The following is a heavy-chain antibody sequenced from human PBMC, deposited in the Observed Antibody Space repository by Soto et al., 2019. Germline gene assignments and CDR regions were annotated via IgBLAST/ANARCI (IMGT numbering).Heavy chain of an antibody. Sequence: QVQLVQSGATVKRPGSSVRVSCKASGDTFSTHTITWVRQAPGQGLEWVGRIIPALGITTYAQRFQGRVNISAVRSTSTAYMVLSSLTSDDTALYYCARDPYCSVSSCFGYPDVWGGGTAVIVSS. D-gene: IGHD2-15*01. V-gene: IGHV1-69*08. CDR3: ARDPYCSVSSCFGYPDV. CDR1: GDTFSTHT. CDR2: IIPALGIT. J-gene: IGHJ6*04.